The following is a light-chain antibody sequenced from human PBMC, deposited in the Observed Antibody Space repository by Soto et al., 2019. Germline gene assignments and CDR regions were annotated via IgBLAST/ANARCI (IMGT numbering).Light chain of an antibody. CDR3: QQYGNLPVT. CDR2: GAS. CDR1: QSVNSNF. V-gene: IGKV3-20*01. Sequence: DIGLTQSPGTLSLSPGEGATLSCRASQSVNSNFLAWYQQKPGQAPRLLIYGASSRATGIPDRFSGSGSGTDFTLTISRLEPEDFAVFYCQQYGNLPVTFGQGTRLEIK. J-gene: IGKJ5*01.